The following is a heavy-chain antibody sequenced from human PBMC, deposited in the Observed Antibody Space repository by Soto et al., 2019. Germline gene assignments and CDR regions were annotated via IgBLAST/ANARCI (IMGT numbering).Heavy chain of an antibody. Sequence: GGSLRLSCAASGFTFSSYAMSWVRQAPGKGLEWVSAISGSGGSTYYADSVKGRFTISRDNSKNTLYLQMNSLRAEDTAVYYCAKAAYCSSTSCYAVPKLLGVDYWGQGTLVTVSS. CDR3: AKAAYCSSTSCYAVPKLLGVDY. CDR1: GFTFSSYA. V-gene: IGHV3-23*01. CDR2: ISGSGGST. J-gene: IGHJ4*02. D-gene: IGHD2-2*01.